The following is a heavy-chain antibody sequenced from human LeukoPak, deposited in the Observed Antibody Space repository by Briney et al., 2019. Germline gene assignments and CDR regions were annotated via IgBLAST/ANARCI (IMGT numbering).Heavy chain of an antibody. CDR1: GYTFTSYY. J-gene: IGHJ6*03. CDR2: INPSGGST. D-gene: IGHD3-10*01. V-gene: IGHV1-46*01. CDR3: ARDFQPFLTMVRGVIRGNYYYYYMDV. Sequence: GASVKVSCKASGYTFTSYYMHWVRQAPGQGLEWMGIINPSGGSTSYAQKFQGRVTMTRDTSTSTVYMELSSLRSEDTAVYYCARDFQPFLTMVRGVIRGNYYYYYMDVWGKGTTVTISS.